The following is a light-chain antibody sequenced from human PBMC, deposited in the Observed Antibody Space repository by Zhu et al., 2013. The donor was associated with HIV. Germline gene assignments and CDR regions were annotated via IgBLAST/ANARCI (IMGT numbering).Light chain of an antibody. CDR3: SSYTSSTTLL. CDR1: SSDVGGYSY. J-gene: IGLJ2*01. V-gene: IGLV2-14*01. Sequence: QSALTQPASVSGSPGQSITISCTGTSSDVGGYSYVSWYQQHPGKAPKLMIYEVSNRPSGVSNRFSGSKSGNTASLTISGLQADDEADYYCSSYTSSTTLLFGGGTKLSVL. CDR2: EVS.